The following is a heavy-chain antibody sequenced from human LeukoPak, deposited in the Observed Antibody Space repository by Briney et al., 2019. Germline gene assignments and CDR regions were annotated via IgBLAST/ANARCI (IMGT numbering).Heavy chain of an antibody. CDR3: ARESTVPYYFDF. D-gene: IGHD4-17*01. Sequence: GGSLRLSCAASGFTVSSNYMSWVRQAPGKGLEWVSVIYSGGSTYYADSVKGRFTISRDNSKNTLYLQMNSLRAEDTAVYYCARESTVPYYFDFWGQGTLVTVSS. CDR2: IYSGGST. J-gene: IGHJ4*02. V-gene: IGHV3-66*01. CDR1: GFTVSSNY.